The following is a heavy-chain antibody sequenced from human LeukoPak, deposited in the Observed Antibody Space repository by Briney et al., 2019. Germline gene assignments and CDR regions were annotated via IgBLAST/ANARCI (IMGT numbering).Heavy chain of an antibody. J-gene: IGHJ4*02. CDR2: ISGSGGST. Sequence: GGSLRLSCAASGFTFSIYAMSWVRQAPGKGLEWVSAISGSGGSTYYADSVKGRFTISRDNSKNTLYLQMNSLRAEDTAVYYCANSFTVIQPYYFDHWGQGTLVTVSS. CDR1: GFTFSIYA. D-gene: IGHD4-11*01. V-gene: IGHV3-23*01. CDR3: ANSFTVIQPYYFDH.